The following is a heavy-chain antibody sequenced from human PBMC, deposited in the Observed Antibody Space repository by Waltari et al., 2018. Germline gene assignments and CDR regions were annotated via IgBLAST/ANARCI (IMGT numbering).Heavy chain of an antibody. CDR1: GFTFSSYW. CDR3: ARATYYDFWSGYFGAFDI. Sequence: EVQLVESGGGLVQPGGSLRLSCAASGFTFSSYWMSWVRQAPGKGLEWVANIKQDGSEKYYVDSVKGRFTISRDNAKNSLYLQMNSLRAEDTAVYYCARATYYDFWSGYFGAFDIWGQGTMVTVSS. CDR2: IKQDGSEK. V-gene: IGHV3-7*01. J-gene: IGHJ3*02. D-gene: IGHD3-3*01.